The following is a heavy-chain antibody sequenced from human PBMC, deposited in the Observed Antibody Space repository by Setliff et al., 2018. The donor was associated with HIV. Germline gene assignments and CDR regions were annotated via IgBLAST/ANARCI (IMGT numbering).Heavy chain of an antibody. J-gene: IGHJ3*02. D-gene: IGHD3-10*01. V-gene: IGHV1-69*13. CDR3: ARGATIAFAMGSYDI. CDR2: IIPMFGTA. Sequence: GASVKVSCKASGGTFTSYGISWVRQAPGQGLEWMGEIIPMFGTANYAQKFQGRVTITADEFTKMAYVELSSLRPEDTAIYYCARGATIAFAMGSYDIWGQGTLVTVSS. CDR1: GGTFTSYG.